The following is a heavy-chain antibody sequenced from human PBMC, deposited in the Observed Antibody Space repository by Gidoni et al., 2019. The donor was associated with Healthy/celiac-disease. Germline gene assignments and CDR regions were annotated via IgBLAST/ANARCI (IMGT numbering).Heavy chain of an antibody. V-gene: IGHV1-69*04. J-gene: IGHJ3*02. CDR1: GCPFSSYA. D-gene: IGHD3-22*01. CDR2: IVPILGIA. Sequence: QVQLVPSGAEVKKPGSSVHVSCKASGCPFSSYAISWVRQAPGQGLEWMGRIVPILGIANYAQKFQGRVTITADKSTSTAYMELSSLRSEDTAVYYCARWAGGPYYDSSGYELDAFDIWGQGTMVTVSS. CDR3: ARWAGGPYYDSSGYELDAFDI.